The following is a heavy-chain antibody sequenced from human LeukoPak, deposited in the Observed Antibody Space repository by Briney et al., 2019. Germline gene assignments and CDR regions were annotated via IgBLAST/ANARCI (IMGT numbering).Heavy chain of an antibody. V-gene: IGHV4-61*01. Sequence: PSETLSLTCTVSGGSVSSGSYYWSWIRQPPGKGLEWIGYIYYSGSTNYNPSLKSRVTISVDTSKNQFSLKLSSVTAADTAVYYCARDPSIVGATGNYFDYWGQGTLDTVSS. CDR3: ARDPSIVGATGNYFDY. CDR1: GGSVSSGSYY. CDR2: IYYSGST. D-gene: IGHD1-26*01. J-gene: IGHJ4*02.